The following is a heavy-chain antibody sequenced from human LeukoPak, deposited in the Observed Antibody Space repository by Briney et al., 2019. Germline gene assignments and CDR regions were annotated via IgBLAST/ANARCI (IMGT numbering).Heavy chain of an antibody. Sequence: SQTLSLTCAISGDXVSSNSAAWNWIRQSPSRGLEWLGRTYYRSKWYNDSAVSVKSRITINPDTSKNQFSLQLNSVTAADTAVYYCATDNSYGLGSYYTWGQGTLVTVSS. CDR1: GDXVSSNSAA. CDR2: TYYRSKWYN. CDR3: ATDNSYGLGSYYT. V-gene: IGHV6-1*01. J-gene: IGHJ4*02. D-gene: IGHD3-10*01.